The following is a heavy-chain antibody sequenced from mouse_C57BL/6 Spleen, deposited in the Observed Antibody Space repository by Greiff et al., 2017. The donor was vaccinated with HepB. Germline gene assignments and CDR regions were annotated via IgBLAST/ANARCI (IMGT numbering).Heavy chain of an antibody. Sequence: VQGVESGAELVKPGASVKISCKASGYAFSSYWMNWVKQRPGKGLEWIGQIYPGDGDTNYNGKFKGEATLTADKSSSPAYMQLSSLTSEDSAVSFCARERAAQALDEWGEGTSLTVAS. D-gene: IGHD3-2*02. CDR2: IYPGDGDT. V-gene: IGHV1-80*01. J-gene: IGHJ2*03. CDR1: GYAFSSYW. CDR3: ARERAAQALDE.